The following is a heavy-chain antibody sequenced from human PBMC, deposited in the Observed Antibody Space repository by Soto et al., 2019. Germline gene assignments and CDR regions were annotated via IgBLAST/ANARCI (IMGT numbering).Heavy chain of an antibody. CDR1: GFTFSSYS. Sequence: EVQLVESGGGLVKPGGSLRLSCAASGFTFSSYSMNWVRQAPGKGLEWVSSISSGSSYIYYADSVKGRFTISRDNAKNTQYLQMNSLSDEDTAVYYCTTQVDDYGVYDDYLGQVTLVNVSS. D-gene: IGHD4-17*01. V-gene: IGHV3-21*01. J-gene: IGHJ4*02. CDR3: TTQVDDYGVYDDY. CDR2: ISSGSSYI.